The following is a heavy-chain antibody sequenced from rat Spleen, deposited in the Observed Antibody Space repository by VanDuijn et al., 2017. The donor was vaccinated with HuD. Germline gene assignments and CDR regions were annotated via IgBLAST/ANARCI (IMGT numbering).Heavy chain of an antibody. CDR2: ITNTGGGT. V-gene: IGHV5-31*01. CDR3: TSLSMDA. Sequence: GFNFNEYWMNWIRQAPGKGLEWVASITNTGGGTYYLDSVKGRFTISRDNAKGTLYLQMNSLRSEDTATYYCTSLSMDAWGQGTSVTVSS. J-gene: IGHJ4*01. CDR1: GFNFNEYW.